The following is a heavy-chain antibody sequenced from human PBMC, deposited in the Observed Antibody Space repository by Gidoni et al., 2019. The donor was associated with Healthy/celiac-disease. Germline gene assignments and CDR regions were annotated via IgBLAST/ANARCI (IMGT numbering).Heavy chain of an antibody. CDR2: IYYSGST. V-gene: IGHV4-59*01. Sequence: QVQLQESGPGLVKPSETLSLTCTVSGGSISSYYWSWIRQPPGKGLEWIGYIYYSGSTNYNPSLKSRVTISVDTSKNQFSLKLSSVTAADTAVYYCARDRGVEYSSSSGKKYYYYGMDVWGQGTTVTVSS. D-gene: IGHD6-6*01. J-gene: IGHJ6*02. CDR1: GGSISSYY. CDR3: ARDRGVEYSSSSGKKYYYYGMDV.